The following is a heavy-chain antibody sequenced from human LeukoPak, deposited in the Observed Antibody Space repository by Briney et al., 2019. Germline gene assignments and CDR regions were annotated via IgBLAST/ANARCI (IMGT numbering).Heavy chain of an antibody. CDR2: ISSSSTYI. V-gene: IGHV3-21*01. CDR1: GFTFNTYS. D-gene: IGHD1-26*01. CDR3: ARDTLGGNYRTLDY. J-gene: IGHJ4*02. Sequence: GGSLRLSCAASGFTFNTYSINWVRQAPGKGLEWVSSISSSSTYIYYADSVKGRFTISRDNAKNSLYLQMNSLRAEDTAVYYCARDTLGGNYRTLDYWGQGTLVTVSS.